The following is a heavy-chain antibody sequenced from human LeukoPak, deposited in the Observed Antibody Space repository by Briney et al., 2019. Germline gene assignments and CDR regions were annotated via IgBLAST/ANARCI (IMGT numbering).Heavy chain of an antibody. D-gene: IGHD4-17*01. CDR3: ARVAPPNDYGDYWGYFDY. CDR2: ISAYNGNT. V-gene: IGHV1-18*04. CDR1: GYTFTSYG. Sequence: ASVKVSCKGSGYTFTSYGISWVRQAPGQGLEWMGWISAYNGNTNYAQKLQGRVTMTTDTSTSTAYTELRSLRSDDTAEYYCARVAPPNDYGDYWGYFDYWGQGTLVTVSS. J-gene: IGHJ4*02.